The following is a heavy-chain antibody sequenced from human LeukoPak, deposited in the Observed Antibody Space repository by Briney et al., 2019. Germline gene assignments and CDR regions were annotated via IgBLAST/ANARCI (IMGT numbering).Heavy chain of an antibody. CDR3: ASFPIAVAGTGVDY. D-gene: IGHD6-19*01. Sequence: GGSLRLSCAASGFTFSSYAMHWVRQAPGKGLEWVAVISYDGSNKYYADSVKGRFTISRDNSKNTLYLQMNSLRAEDTAVYYCASFPIAVAGTGVDYWGQGTLVTVSS. J-gene: IGHJ4*02. CDR2: ISYDGSNK. V-gene: IGHV3-30-3*01. CDR1: GFTFSSYA.